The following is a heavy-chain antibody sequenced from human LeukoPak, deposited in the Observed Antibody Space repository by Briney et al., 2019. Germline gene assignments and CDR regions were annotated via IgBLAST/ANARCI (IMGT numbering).Heavy chain of an antibody. Sequence: PGGSLRLSCAASGFKFEGYAMHWVRQRPGKGLEWVSLISGDGGNTYYADSVKGRFTISRDNSKNSLYLQMKSLRTEDTALYYCVKDDFCPECAFDIWGQGTMVTVSS. CDR2: ISGDGGNT. D-gene: IGHD3-3*01. CDR1: GFKFEGYA. CDR3: VKDDFCPECAFDI. V-gene: IGHV3-43*02. J-gene: IGHJ3*02.